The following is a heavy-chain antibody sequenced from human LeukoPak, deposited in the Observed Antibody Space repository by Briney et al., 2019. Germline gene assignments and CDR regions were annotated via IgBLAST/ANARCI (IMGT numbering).Heavy chain of an antibody. CDR2: IKQDGSEK. CDR1: GFTFSSYW. D-gene: IGHD5-18*01. V-gene: IGHV3-7*01. CDR3: ARKLPGSRTAMVTRWFDP. Sequence: PGGSLRLSCAASGFTFSSYWMSWVRQAPGKGLEWVANIKQDGSEKYYVDSVKGRFTISRDNAKNSLYLQMNSLRAEDTAVYYCARKLPGSRTAMVTRWFDPWGQGTLVTVSS. J-gene: IGHJ5*02.